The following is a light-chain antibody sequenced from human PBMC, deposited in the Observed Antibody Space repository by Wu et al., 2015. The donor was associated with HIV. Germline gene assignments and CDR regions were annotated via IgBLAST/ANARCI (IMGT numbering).Light chain of an antibody. CDR2: AAS. Sequence: DIQMTQSPSSLSASVGDRVTITCWASQSISNYLNWYQQKPGKAPKLLIYAASSLQSGVPSRFSAVDLGQISLSSSAVCNLRILQLINCQQSYSTPFTFGLDQSGYQT. V-gene: IGKV1-39*01. CDR1: QSISNY. CDR3: QQSYSTPFT. J-gene: IGKJ3*01.